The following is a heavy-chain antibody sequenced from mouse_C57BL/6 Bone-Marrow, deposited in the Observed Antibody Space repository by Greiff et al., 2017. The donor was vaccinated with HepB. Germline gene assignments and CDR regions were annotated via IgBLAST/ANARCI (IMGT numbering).Heavy chain of an antibody. CDR2: ISDGGSYT. V-gene: IGHV5-4*01. J-gene: IGHJ1*03. D-gene: IGHD2-5*01. Sequence: EVQLVESGGGLVKPGGSLKLSCAASGFTFSSYAMSWVRQTPEKRLEWVATISDGGSYTYYPDNVKGRFTISRDNAKNNLYLQMSHLKSEDTAMYYCARGEPTIVTAWYFDVWGTETTVTVST. CDR3: ARGEPTIVTAWYFDV. CDR1: GFTFSSYA.